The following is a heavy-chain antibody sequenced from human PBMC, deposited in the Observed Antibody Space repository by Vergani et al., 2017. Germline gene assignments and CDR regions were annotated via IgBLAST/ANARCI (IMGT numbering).Heavy chain of an antibody. CDR2: ISNSGNTI. D-gene: IGHD2/OR15-2a*01. CDR1: GFSFSDHY. J-gene: IGHJ4*02. V-gene: IGHV3-11*01. CDR3: VKDSEYSLAYFQF. Sequence: QVQLVESGGGLVKPGGSLRLSCAASGFSFSDHYMTWIRQAPGKGLEWVSYISNSGNTIEYADSVKGRFSISRDNAKSSLFLQMDSLRAEDTAVYYCVKDSEYSLAYFQFWGQGTLVTVSS.